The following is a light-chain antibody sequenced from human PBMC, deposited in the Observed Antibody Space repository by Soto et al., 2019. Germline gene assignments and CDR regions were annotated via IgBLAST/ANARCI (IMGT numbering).Light chain of an antibody. CDR1: QSVNSY. J-gene: IGKJ1*01. Sequence: DIVLTQSPATLSLSPGERATLSCRASQSVNSYLAWYQQKLGQAPRLLIYDASNRATGTPARFSGSGSGTDFTLTISSLEPEDFALYYCQQRSNWPWTFGQGTKVDI. CDR3: QQRSNWPWT. CDR2: DAS. V-gene: IGKV3-11*01.